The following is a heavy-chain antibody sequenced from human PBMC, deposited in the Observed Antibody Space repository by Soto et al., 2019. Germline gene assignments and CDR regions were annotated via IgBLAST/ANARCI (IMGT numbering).Heavy chain of an antibody. J-gene: IGHJ6*02. Sequence: QVQLVQSGAEVKKPGSSVKVSCKASGGTFSSYAISWVRQSPGQGLEWMGGIIPIFGTANYAQKFQGRVTLTADESTSTAYMELSSLRSADTAVYYCGVFGSGNYYYGMDVWGHGTTVTVSS. CDR2: IIPIFGTA. CDR1: GGTFSSYA. CDR3: GVFGSGNYYYGMDV. V-gene: IGHV1-69*12. D-gene: IGHD6-6*01.